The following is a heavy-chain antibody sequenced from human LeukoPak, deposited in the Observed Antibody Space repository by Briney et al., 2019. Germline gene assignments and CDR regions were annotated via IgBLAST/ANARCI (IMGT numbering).Heavy chain of an antibody. Sequence: PGGSLRLSCAASGFTFSSYAMHWVRQAPGKGLEWVAVISYDGSNEYYADSVKGRFTISRDNSKNTLYLQMNSLRAEDTAVYYCARAGIAAAELYFEFDYWGQGTLVTVSS. V-gene: IGHV3-30-3*01. J-gene: IGHJ4*02. CDR1: GFTFSSYA. D-gene: IGHD6-13*01. CDR2: ISYDGSNE. CDR3: ARAGIAAAELYFEFDY.